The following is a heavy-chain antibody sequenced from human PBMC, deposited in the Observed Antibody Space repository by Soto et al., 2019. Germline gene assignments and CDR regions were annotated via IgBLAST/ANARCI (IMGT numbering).Heavy chain of an antibody. CDR1: GCSISSSSYY. CDR2: IYYSGST. V-gene: IGHV4-39*01. Sequence: XETLSLTCAVSGCSISSSSYYWGWIRQPPGKGLEWIGSIYYSGSTYYNPSLKSRVTISVDTSKNQFSLKLSSVSAADTAVYYCARQGMEYQLLLYYYGMDVWGQGHTVTVSS. J-gene: IGHJ6*02. CDR3: ARQGMEYQLLLYYYGMDV. D-gene: IGHD2-2*01.